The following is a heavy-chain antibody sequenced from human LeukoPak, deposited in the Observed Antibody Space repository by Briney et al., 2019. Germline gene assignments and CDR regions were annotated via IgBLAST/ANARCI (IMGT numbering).Heavy chain of an antibody. Sequence: GESLKISCKGSGYTFPSYWIGWVRQMPGKGLEWMGTIYPGDTDTRYSPSFQGQVTISADKSISTAYLQWGSLKASDTAMYYCARLPDFWSGYYLFDFWGQGTLVTVSS. CDR3: ARLPDFWSGYYLFDF. V-gene: IGHV5-51*01. J-gene: IGHJ4*02. CDR2: IYPGDTDT. CDR1: GYTFPSYW. D-gene: IGHD3-3*01.